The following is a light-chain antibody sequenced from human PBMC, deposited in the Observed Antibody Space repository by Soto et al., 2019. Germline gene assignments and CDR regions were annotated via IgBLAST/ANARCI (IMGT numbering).Light chain of an antibody. Sequence: EMVMTQSPATLSVSPGERVTLSCRVSQSVGNNLVWYQQKPGQAPRLLIYGASIRATGIPARFSGSGSETECTLTISSLQSEDLGVYYCQQRAQGWTFGQGTKVEIK. CDR2: GAS. CDR3: QQRAQGWT. V-gene: IGKV3-15*01. J-gene: IGKJ1*01. CDR1: QSVGNN.